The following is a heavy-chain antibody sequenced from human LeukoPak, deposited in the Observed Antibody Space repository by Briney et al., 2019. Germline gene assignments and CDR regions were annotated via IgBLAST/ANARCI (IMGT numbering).Heavy chain of an antibody. V-gene: IGHV3-30*03. J-gene: IGHJ4*02. CDR2: MSYNGHIT. Sequence: GGSLRLSCVASGFSFSSYGMHWVRQAPGKGLEWVAVMSYNGHITYYADSLKGRFTISRDNSKNTLYLQMNSLRVEDTAVYYCAIVQLERRELLPNFDYWGQGTLVTVSS. D-gene: IGHD1-1*01. CDR1: GFSFSSYG. CDR3: AIVQLERRELLPNFDY.